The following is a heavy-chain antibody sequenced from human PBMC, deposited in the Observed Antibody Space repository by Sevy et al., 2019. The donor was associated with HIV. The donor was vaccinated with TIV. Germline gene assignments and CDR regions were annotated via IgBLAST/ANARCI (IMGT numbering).Heavy chain of an antibody. CDR1: GFIFNNYW. CDR2: INSDGSSA. D-gene: IGHD3-10*01. Sequence: GGSLRLSCATSGFIFNNYWMHWVRQVPGKGLVWVSGINSDGSSATYADSVKGRFTISRDNAKNTLYLQMNSLRAEDTAMYYCARSPNVHRGWGQGTLVTVSS. V-gene: IGHV3-74*01. J-gene: IGHJ4*02. CDR3: ARSPNVHRG.